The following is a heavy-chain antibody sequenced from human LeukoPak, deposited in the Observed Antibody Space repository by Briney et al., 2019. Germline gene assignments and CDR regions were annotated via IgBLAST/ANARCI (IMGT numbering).Heavy chain of an antibody. CDR1: GGSISSSY. D-gene: IGHD6-19*01. Sequence: SQTLSLTCSVSGGSISSSYWSWIRQPAGKGLEWIGRIYTSGITNYNPSLKSRVTMSVDTSRKQFSLKLTSVTAADTAVYYCARDGSGSGWYWFDPWGQGTLVTVSS. V-gene: IGHV4-4*07. J-gene: IGHJ5*02. CDR2: IYTSGIT. CDR3: ARDGSGSGWYWFDP.